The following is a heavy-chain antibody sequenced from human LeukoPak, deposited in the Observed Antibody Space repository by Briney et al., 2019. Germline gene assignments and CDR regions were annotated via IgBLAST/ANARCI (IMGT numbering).Heavy chain of an antibody. V-gene: IGHV1-2*02. J-gene: IGHJ4*02. CDR3: ARDMDSGPDFFDY. D-gene: IGHD1-26*01. CDR1: GYTFNDYY. Sequence: ASVKVFCKASGYTFNDYYMHWVRQAPGQGLEWMGWINPHSGGTVHAQKFQDRVTMTRDTSISTAYMELSRLRSDDTAVYYCARDMDSGPDFFDYWGLGTLVTVSS. CDR2: INPHSGGT.